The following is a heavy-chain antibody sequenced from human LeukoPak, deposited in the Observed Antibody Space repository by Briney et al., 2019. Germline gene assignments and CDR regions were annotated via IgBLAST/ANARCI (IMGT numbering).Heavy chain of an antibody. J-gene: IGHJ4*02. CDR1: GGSFSGYY. CDR3: ARGSGIAVPFDY. V-gene: IGHV4-34*01. Sequence: WETLSLTCAVYGGSFSGYYWSWIRQPPGKGLEWIGEINHSGSTNYNPSLKSRVTISVDTSKNQFSLELSSVTAADTAVYYCARGSGIAVPFDYWGQGTLVTVSS. CDR2: INHSGST. D-gene: IGHD6-19*01.